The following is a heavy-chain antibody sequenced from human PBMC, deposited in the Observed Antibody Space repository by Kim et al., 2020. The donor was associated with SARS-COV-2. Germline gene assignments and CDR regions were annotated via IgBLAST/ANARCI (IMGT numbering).Heavy chain of an antibody. CDR3: APYHFWSSRREA. CDR2: ISSTSSYT. V-gene: IGHV3-11*06. Sequence: GGSLRLSCQASGFNFGDYYMSWIRQAPGKGLEWISYISSTSSYTNYADSVRGRFTISRDNANNSVFLQMDVLRGDDTAVYYCAPYHFWSSRREAWGQGTTVTVSS. D-gene: IGHD3-3*01. J-gene: IGHJ6*02. CDR1: GFNFGDYY.